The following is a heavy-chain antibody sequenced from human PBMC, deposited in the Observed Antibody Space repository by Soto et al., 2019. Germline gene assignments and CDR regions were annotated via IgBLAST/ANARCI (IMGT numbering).Heavy chain of an antibody. D-gene: IGHD3-22*01. V-gene: IGHV1-69*13. CDR3: AGLTPYYDSSGSP. CDR1: GGTFSSYA. CDR2: IIPIFGTA. Sequence: ASVKVSCKASGGTFSSYAISWVRQAPGQGLEWMGGIIPIFGTANYAQKFQGRVTITADVSTSTAYMELSGLRSEDTAVYYCAGLTPYYDSSGSPWGQGTMVTVSS. J-gene: IGHJ3*01.